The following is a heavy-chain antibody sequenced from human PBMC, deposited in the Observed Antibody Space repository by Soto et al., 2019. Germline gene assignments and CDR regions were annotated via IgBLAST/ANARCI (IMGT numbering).Heavy chain of an antibody. V-gene: IGHV1-69*13. J-gene: IGHJ6*02. CDR3: ASTSVVVITYYYYGMDV. D-gene: IGHD3-22*01. CDR1: GGTFSSHA. Sequence: SVKVSCKASGGTFSSHAISWVRQAPGQGLEWMGGIIPIFGTANYAQKFQGRVTITADESTSTAYMELSSLRSEDTAVYYCASTSVVVITYYYYGMDVWGQGTTVTVSS. CDR2: IIPIFGTA.